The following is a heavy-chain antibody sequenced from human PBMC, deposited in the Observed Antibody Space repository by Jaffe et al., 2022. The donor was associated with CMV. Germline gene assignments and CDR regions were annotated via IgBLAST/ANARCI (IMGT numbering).Heavy chain of an antibody. V-gene: IGHV3-11*01. Sequence: QVQLVESGGGLVKPGGSLRLSCAASGFTFSDYYMSWIRQAPGKGLEWVSYISSSGSTIYYADSVKGRFTISRDNAKNSLYLQMNSLRAEDTAVYYCARDSMAAHLGAYCGGDCSPLDYWGQGTLVTVSS. CDR2: ISSSGSTI. D-gene: IGHD2-21*02. CDR3: ARDSMAAHLGAYCGGDCSPLDY. CDR1: GFTFSDYY. J-gene: IGHJ4*02.